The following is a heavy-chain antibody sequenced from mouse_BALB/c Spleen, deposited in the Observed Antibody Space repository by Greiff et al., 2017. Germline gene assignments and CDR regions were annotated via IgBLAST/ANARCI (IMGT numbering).Heavy chain of an antibody. CDR3: ARSGGD. J-gene: IGHJ3*01. V-gene: IGHV5-17*02. CDR1: GFTFSSFG. Sequence: EVNLVESGGGLVQPGGSRKLSCAASGFTFSSFGMHWVRQAPEKGLEWVAYISSGSSTIYYADTVKGRFTISRDNPKNTLFLQMTSLRSEDTAMYYCARSGGDWGQGTLVTVSA. CDR2: ISSGSSTI. D-gene: IGHD3-2*02.